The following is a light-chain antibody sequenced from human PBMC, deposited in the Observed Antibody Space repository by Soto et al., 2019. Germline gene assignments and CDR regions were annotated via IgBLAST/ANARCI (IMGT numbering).Light chain of an antibody. CDR3: QQYVSSPG. CDR2: GAS. CDR1: QSVSSSY. J-gene: IGKJ2*03. V-gene: IGKV3-20*01. Sequence: EIVLTQSPGTLSLSPGERATLSCRASQSVSSSYLAWYQQKPGQAPRLLIYGASSRATGIPDRFSGSGSGTDFTLTISRLEPEDFAVYYCQQYVSSPGFGQGTKLEIK.